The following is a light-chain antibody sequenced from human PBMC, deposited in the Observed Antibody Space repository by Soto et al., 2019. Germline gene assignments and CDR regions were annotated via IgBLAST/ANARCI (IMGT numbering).Light chain of an antibody. CDR2: EVS. CDR1: SSDVGSYNL. J-gene: IGLJ2*01. V-gene: IGLV2-23*02. CDR3: CSYAGSSTLV. Sequence: QSLLTQPASVSGSPGQSITISCTGTSSDVGSYNLVSWYQQHPGKAPKLMIYEVSKRPSGVPNHFSGSKSGNTASLTISGLQAEDEADYYCCSYAGSSTLVFGGGTKVTVL.